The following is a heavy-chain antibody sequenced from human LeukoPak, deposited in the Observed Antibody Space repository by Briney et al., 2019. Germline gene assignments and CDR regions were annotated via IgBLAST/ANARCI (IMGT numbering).Heavy chain of an antibody. D-gene: IGHD3-22*01. CDR1: GGTFSSYA. CDR3: ASYYYDSSGYYSPAEYFQH. J-gene: IGHJ1*01. V-gene: IGHV1-69*13. Sequence: SVKVSCKASGGTFSSYAISWVRQAPGQGLGWMGGIIPIFGTANYAQKFQGRVTITADESTSTAYMELSSLRSEDTAVYYCASYYYDSSGYYSPAEYFQHWGQGTLVTVSS. CDR2: IIPIFGTA.